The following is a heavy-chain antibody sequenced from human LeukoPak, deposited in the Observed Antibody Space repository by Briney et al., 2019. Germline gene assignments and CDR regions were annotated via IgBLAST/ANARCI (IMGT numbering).Heavy chain of an antibody. CDR3: ARDRLLDDSGYAHY. V-gene: IGHV4-38-2*02. Sequence: PSETLSLTCTVSGGSISSYYWSWIRQPPGKGLEWIGSIYHSGSTYYNPSLKSRVTISVDTSKNQFSLKLSSVTAADTAVYYCARDRLLDDSGYAHYWGQGTLVTVSS. CDR1: GGSISSYY. CDR2: IYHSGST. J-gene: IGHJ4*02. D-gene: IGHD5-12*01.